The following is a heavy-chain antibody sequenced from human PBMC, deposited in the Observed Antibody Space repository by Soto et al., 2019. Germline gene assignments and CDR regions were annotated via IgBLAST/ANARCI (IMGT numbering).Heavy chain of an antibody. D-gene: IGHD2-2*01. Sequence: QEHLVESGGGVLQPGTSLRLSCVASGFSFSKYGMHWVRQAPGKGLEWVASVSRDGSNKYYADSVKGRFTISRDNSKSTLYLQVDSLRGDDTAVYYCAKDRVIQLLPIWPDPWGQGTLVTVSS. CDR3: AKDRVIQLLPIWPDP. J-gene: IGHJ5*02. CDR2: VSRDGSNK. V-gene: IGHV3-30*18. CDR1: GFSFSKYG.